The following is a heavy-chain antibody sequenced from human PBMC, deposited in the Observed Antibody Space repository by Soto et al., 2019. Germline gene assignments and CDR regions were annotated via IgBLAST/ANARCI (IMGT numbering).Heavy chain of an antibody. CDR2: INAGNGNT. V-gene: IGHV1-3*01. J-gene: IGHJ6*02. D-gene: IGHD3-10*01. Sequence: VKASREASGYTFTSYAMQWVSPAPGQRLEWMGWINAGNGNTKYSQKIQGRDTITRDTSASTAYMGLSSIRSEETAVYYCARSIVRGVTPLPPGMEVGG. CDR3: ARSIVRGVTPLPPGMEV. CDR1: GYTFTSYA.